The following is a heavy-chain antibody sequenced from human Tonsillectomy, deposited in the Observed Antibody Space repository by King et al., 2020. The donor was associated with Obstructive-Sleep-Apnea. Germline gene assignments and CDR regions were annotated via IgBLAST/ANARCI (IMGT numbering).Heavy chain of an antibody. CDR3: AKVLAVAGTCYFDY. CDR1: GYSFTSYW. V-gene: IGHV5-51*01. J-gene: IGHJ4*02. Sequence: QLVQSGAEVKKPGASLKISCKGSGYSFTSYWIAWVRQMPGTGLEWMGIIYPGNSDTRYSPSFQGQVTISADKSINTAYLQWSSLKASDTAMYFCAKVLAVAGTCYFDYWGQGTLVSVSS. CDR2: IYPGNSDT. D-gene: IGHD6-19*01.